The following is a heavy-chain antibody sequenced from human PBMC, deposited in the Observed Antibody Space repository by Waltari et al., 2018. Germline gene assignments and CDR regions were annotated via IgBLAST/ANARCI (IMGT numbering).Heavy chain of an antibody. D-gene: IGHD5-12*01. Sequence: QVQLVQSGAEVKEPGASVNVSCKAYGYSFTGHYLHWVRQAPGQGREWMGSINPNGGDTNDAQKFQGRVTMTRDTSITTAYLDLRSLRSDDTAVYYCARDDNGTGYGWIDPWGQGTLVTVSS. CDR1: GYSFTGHY. V-gene: IGHV1-2*02. J-gene: IGHJ5*02. CDR2: INPNGGDT. CDR3: ARDDNGTGYGWIDP.